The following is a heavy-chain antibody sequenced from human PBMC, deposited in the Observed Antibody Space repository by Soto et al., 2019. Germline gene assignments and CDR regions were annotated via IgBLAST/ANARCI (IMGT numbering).Heavy chain of an antibody. CDR2: ISYDGNYK. D-gene: IGHD3-22*01. V-gene: IGHV3-30*18. CDR1: GFTFSSYG. CDR3: GKVSTYYYDSTFDF. J-gene: IGHJ4*02. Sequence: QVQLVESGGGVVQPGRSLRLSCAASGFTFSSYGMHWVRQAPGKGLEWVAIISYDGNYKHHADSVKGRFTISSDNSKNTLYLQRNSLRAEATAVYYCGKVSTYYYDSTFDFWGQGTLVTVSS.